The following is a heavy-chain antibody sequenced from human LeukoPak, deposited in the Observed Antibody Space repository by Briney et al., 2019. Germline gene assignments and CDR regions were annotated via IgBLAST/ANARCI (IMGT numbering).Heavy chain of an antibody. CDR2: ITYDGAFDGGKT. Sequence: GGSLRLSCEASGLSLSNYPMHWVRQAPGKGLEWITLITYDGAFDGGKTYYADSVKGRFTVSRDNSKNTLYLQMNSLRAEDTAAYYCARDFGDIAVTGSAFDIWGQGTMVTVSS. J-gene: IGHJ3*02. CDR1: GLSLSNYP. V-gene: IGHV3-30*01. D-gene: IGHD6-19*01. CDR3: ARDFGDIAVTGSAFDI.